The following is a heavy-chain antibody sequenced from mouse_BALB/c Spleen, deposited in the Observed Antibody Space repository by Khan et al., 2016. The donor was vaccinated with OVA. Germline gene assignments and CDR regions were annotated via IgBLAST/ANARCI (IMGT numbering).Heavy chain of an antibody. V-gene: IGHV1-18*01. CDR2: ITPINGGT. J-gene: IGHJ3*01. Sequence: VRLQQSGPELVKPGASVKIPCKASGYTFTDYNLDWVKQSPGKSLEWIGDITPINGGTIYNQKFRGKATLTVDKSSSTAYMELRSLTSEDTAVYYCARGGFGSPFAYWGQGTLVTVSA. CDR1: GYTFTDYN. CDR3: ARGGFGSPFAY. D-gene: IGHD1-1*01.